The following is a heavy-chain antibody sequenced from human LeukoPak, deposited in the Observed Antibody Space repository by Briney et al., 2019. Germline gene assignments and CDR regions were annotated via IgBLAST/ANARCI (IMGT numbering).Heavy chain of an antibody. D-gene: IGHD6-13*01. V-gene: IGHV3-23*01. CDR3: AKAPIAAAGEYFQH. Sequence: PGGSLRLSCAAFGFTFSSYAMSWVRQAPGKGLEWVSAISGSGGSTYYADSVKGWFTISRDNSKNTLYLQMNSLRAEDTAVYYCAKAPIAAAGEYFQHWGQGTLVTVSS. CDR1: GFTFSSYA. CDR2: ISGSGGST. J-gene: IGHJ1*01.